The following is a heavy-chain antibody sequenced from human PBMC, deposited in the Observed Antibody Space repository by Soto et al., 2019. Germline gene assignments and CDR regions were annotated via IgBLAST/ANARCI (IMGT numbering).Heavy chain of an antibody. D-gene: IGHD3-22*01. CDR1: GLYVISGSYY. V-gene: IGHV4-61*01. CDR3: ARDASYYDSSGYYQSDY. Sequence: PSETHSHTSTVSGLYVISGSYYWSWIRKPPGKGLEWIGYIYYSGSTNYNPSLKSRVTISVDTSKNQFSLKLSSVTAADTAVYYCARDASYYDSSGYYQSDYWGQGTLVTVSS. CDR2: IYYSGST. J-gene: IGHJ4*02.